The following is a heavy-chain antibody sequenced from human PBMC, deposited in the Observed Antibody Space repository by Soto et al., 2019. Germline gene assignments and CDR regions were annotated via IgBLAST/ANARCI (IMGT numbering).Heavy chain of an antibody. Sequence: QVQLKESGPGLVKPSQTLSLTCTVSGGSISSGGQYWSWIRQHPGKGLEWIGYIYDSGTTYYNPSLMSRVTISVDTSKKQFSLKLRSVTAADTAVYYCARDAAEYYFDYGGQGTLVTVSS. D-gene: IGHD6-25*01. J-gene: IGHJ4*02. V-gene: IGHV4-31*03. CDR2: IYDSGTT. CDR3: ARDAAEYYFDY. CDR1: GGSISSGGQY.